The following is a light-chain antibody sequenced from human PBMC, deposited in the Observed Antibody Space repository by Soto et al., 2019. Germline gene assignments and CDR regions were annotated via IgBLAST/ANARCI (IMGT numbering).Light chain of an antibody. CDR2: AAS. J-gene: IGKJ4*01. Sequence: DIQMTQSPSMLSASVGDRVTIACRASQSISNHLNWYQQKPGKAPKLLIFAASSLQSGVPSRFSGSRSGPDFTLTISSLQPDDFATYYCQQYNSYSLTFGGGTKVDIK. CDR1: QSISNH. V-gene: IGKV1-5*01. CDR3: QQYNSYSLT.